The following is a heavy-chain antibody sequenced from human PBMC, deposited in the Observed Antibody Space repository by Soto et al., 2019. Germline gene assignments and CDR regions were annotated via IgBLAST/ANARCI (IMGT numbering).Heavy chain of an antibody. CDR1: GGAFSSYS. Sequence: QVQLVQSGAEVKKPGSSVKVSCKASGGAFSSYSISWVRQARGQGLEWMGRISPMLGITNYAQKFQGRVTITADKSTTTAYMELSSLTSEDTAVYYCARAKQLVLAFDFWGQGTLISVSS. D-gene: IGHD6-13*01. J-gene: IGHJ4*02. CDR2: ISPMLGIT. V-gene: IGHV1-69*02. CDR3: ARAKQLVLAFDF.